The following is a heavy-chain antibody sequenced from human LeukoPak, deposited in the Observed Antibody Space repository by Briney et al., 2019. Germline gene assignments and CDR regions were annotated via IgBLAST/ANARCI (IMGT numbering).Heavy chain of an antibody. Sequence: SETLSLTCAVSGGSISSSNWWSWVRQPPGKGLEWIGYIYYSGSTYYNPSLKSRVTISVDTSKNQFSLKLSSVTAADTAVYYCASQYSSSWYNSNWFDPWGQGTLVTVSS. CDR3: ASQYSSSWYNSNWFDP. J-gene: IGHJ5*02. V-gene: IGHV4-4*02. CDR2: IYYSGST. CDR1: GGSISSSNW. D-gene: IGHD6-13*01.